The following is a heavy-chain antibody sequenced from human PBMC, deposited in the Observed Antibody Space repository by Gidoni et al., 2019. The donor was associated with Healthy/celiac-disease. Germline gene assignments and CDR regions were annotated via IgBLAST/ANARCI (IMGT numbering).Heavy chain of an antibody. CDR3: ARDGRYCSGGSCYLHWYFDL. Sequence: QVQLVQSGAEVKKPGSSVKVSCKASGGTFSSYAISWVRQAPGQGLEWMGGIIPIFGTANYAQKFQGRVTITADESTSTAYMEQSSLRSEDTAVYYCARDGRYCSGGSCYLHWYFDLWGRGTLVTVSS. J-gene: IGHJ2*01. D-gene: IGHD2-15*01. V-gene: IGHV1-69*01. CDR2: IIPIFGTA. CDR1: GGTFSSYA.